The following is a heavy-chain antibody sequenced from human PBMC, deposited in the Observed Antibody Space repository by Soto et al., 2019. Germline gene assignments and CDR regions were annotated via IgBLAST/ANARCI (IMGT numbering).Heavy chain of an antibody. CDR3: ARGGDSSSWTHYYYYGMDV. D-gene: IGHD6-13*01. Sequence: SETLSLTCAVYGGSFSGYYWSWIRQPPGKGLEWIGEINHSGSTNYNPSLKSRVTISVDTSKNQFSLKLSSVTAADTAVYYCARGGDSSSWTHYYYYGMDVWGQGTTVTVSS. CDR1: GGSFSGYY. J-gene: IGHJ6*02. CDR2: INHSGST. V-gene: IGHV4-34*01.